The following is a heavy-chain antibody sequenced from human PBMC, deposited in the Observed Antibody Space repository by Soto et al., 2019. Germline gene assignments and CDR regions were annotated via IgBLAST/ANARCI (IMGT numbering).Heavy chain of an antibody. V-gene: IGHV3-23*01. CDR2: ISGSGGST. CDR3: AKDLVFGCSSTSCYGADYYYGMDV. D-gene: IGHD2-2*01. CDR1: GFTFSSYA. J-gene: IGHJ6*02. Sequence: EVQLLESGGGLVQPGGSLRLSCAASGFTFSSYAMSWVRQAPGKGLEWVSAISGSGGSTYYADSVKGRFTISRDNSKNTLYLQMNSLRAEDTAVYYCAKDLVFGCSSTSCYGADYYYGMDVWGQGTTVTVSS.